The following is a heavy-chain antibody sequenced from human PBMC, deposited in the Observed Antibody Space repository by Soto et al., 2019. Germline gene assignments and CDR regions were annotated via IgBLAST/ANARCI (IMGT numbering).Heavy chain of an antibody. Sequence: LRLSCAGSGFTFNKAWMNWVRQAPGKGLEWLSIIYSDGTTYYADSVKGRFTISRDNFKNTLYLQMNNLRAEDTAVYYCAILSNWGQGTLVTVSS. CDR1: GFTFNKAW. J-gene: IGHJ4*02. V-gene: IGHV3-53*01. CDR2: IYSDGTT. CDR3: AILSN. D-gene: IGHD6-6*01.